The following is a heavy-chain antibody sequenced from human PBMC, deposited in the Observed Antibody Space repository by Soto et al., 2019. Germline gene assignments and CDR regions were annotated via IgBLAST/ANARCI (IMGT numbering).Heavy chain of an antibody. V-gene: IGHV5-51*01. Sequence: GESLKISCKGSGYSFTSYWVGWVRQMPGKGLEWMGIIYPGDSDTRYSPSFQGQVTISADKSISTAYLQWSSLKASDTAMYYCARFLGGGVGIATIYFDYWGKEPLVTVSS. J-gene: IGHJ4*02. CDR1: GYSFTSYW. CDR3: ARFLGGGVGIATIYFDY. D-gene: IGHD2-8*02. CDR2: IYPGDSDT.